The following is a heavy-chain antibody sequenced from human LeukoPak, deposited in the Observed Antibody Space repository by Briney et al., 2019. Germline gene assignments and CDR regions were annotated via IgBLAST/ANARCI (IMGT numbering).Heavy chain of an antibody. CDR2: IKQDGSEK. V-gene: IGHV3-7*01. CDR3: ARRYYYDT. J-gene: IGHJ5*02. D-gene: IGHD3-22*01. Sequence: GGSLRLSCAASGFTFSSYLMSWVRQAPGKGLEWVANIKQDGSEKYYVDSVKGRFTISRDNAKNSLYLQMNSLRAEDTAVYYCARRYYYDTWGQGTLVTVSS. CDR1: GFTFSSYL.